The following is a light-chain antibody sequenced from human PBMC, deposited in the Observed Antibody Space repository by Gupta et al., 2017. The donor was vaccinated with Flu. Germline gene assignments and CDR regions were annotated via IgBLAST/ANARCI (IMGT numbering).Light chain of an antibody. CDR1: GLSKQY. Sequence: SYELTQPPSVSVSPGQTARITCSGDGLSKQYAYWYQQKAGQAPVLVIFKDYERPSGIPGRFSGSTLGTTVTLTISGVQAEDEADYYCQSADDSGNYVFGPGTKLSVL. V-gene: IGLV3-25*02. CDR3: QSADDSGNYV. CDR2: KDY. J-gene: IGLJ1*01.